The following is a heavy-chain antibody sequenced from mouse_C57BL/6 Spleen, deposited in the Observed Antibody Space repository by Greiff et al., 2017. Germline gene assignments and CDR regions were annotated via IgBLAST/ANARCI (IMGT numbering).Heavy chain of an antibody. CDR1: GYTFTSYW. D-gene: IGHD2-4*01. J-gene: IGHJ4*01. CDR2: IDPSDSET. CDR3: ARYDYDGYYAMDY. Sequence: QVQLQQSGAELVRPGSSVKLSCKASGYTFTSYWMHWVKQRPIQGLEWIGNIDPSDSETHYNQKFKDKATLTVDKSSSTAYMQLSSLTSEDSAVYYCARYDYDGYYAMDYWGQGNSVTVSS. V-gene: IGHV1-52*01.